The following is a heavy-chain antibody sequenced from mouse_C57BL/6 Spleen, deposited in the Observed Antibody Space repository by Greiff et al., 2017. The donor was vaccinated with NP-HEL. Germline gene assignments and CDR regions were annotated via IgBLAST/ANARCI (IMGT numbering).Heavy chain of an antibody. CDR2: IYPRSGNT. CDR1: GYTFTSYG. J-gene: IGHJ1*03. Sequence: VKLMESGAELARPGASVKLSCKASGYTFTSYGISWVKQRTGQGLEWIGEIYPRSGNTYYNEKFKGKATLTADKSSSTAYMELRSLTSEDSAVYFCARNGDFDVWGTGTTVTVSS. CDR3: ARNGDFDV. V-gene: IGHV1-81*01.